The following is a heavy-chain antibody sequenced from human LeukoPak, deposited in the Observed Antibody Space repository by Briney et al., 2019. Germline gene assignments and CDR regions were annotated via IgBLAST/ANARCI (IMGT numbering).Heavy chain of an antibody. Sequence: GGSLRLSCAASGFTFSSYSMNWVRQAPGKGLEWVSSISSSSSYIYYADSVKGRFTISRDNSKNTLYLQMNSLRAEDTAVYYCAKDIYGCSSTSCYLPNYFDYWGQGTLVTVSS. CDR3: AKDIYGCSSTSCYLPNYFDY. D-gene: IGHD2-2*01. CDR2: ISSSSSYI. V-gene: IGHV3-21*04. CDR1: GFTFSSYS. J-gene: IGHJ4*02.